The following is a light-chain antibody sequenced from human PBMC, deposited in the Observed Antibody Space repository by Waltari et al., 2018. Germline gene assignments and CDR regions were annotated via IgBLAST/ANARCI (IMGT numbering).Light chain of an antibody. J-gene: IGKJ4*01. V-gene: IGKV3-11*01. CDR3: QQRISWPLT. CDR2: DAS. Sequence: IVLTHSPATLSLSPGERATLSCRASPSVRSYLAWYQQKPGQAPILLIYDASNRATGIPARFSGGGSGTDFTLTISSLEPEDFAVYYCQQRISWPLTFGGGTKVEIK. CDR1: PSVRSY.